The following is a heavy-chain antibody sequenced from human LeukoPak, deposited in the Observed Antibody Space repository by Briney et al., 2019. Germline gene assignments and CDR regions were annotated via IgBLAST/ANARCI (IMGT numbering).Heavy chain of an antibody. CDR1: GFTFSSYA. D-gene: IGHD2-2*01. J-gene: IGHJ4*02. V-gene: IGHV3-7*01. CDR2: IKQDGSEK. Sequence: GGSLRLSCAASGFTFSSYAMSWVRQAPGKGLEWVANIKQDGSEKYHVDSVKGRFTIPRDNAKNSLYLQMDSLRVEDTAVYYCARGRECSGTGCYLPGIYWGQGILVTVSS. CDR3: ARGRECSGTGCYLPGIY.